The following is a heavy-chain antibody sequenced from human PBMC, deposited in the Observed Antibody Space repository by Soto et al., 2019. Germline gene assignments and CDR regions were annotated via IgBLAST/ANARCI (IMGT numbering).Heavy chain of an antibody. CDR3: ARDYGSRSSYDRYYYGMDV. CDR2: IYYNGST. J-gene: IGHJ6*02. Sequence: PSETLSLTCTVSGGSVSSANYYWSWIRQPPRKGLEWIGYIYYNGSTTYNPSLKSRVTISVDTSKNQFSLELSSVTAADTAVYYCARDYGSRSSYDRYYYGMDVWGQGTTVSVSS. CDR1: GGSVSSANYY. D-gene: IGHD3-10*01. V-gene: IGHV4-61*01.